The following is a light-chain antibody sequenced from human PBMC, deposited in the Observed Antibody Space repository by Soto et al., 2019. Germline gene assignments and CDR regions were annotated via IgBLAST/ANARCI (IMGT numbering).Light chain of an antibody. CDR3: QQYNSNTRT. J-gene: IGKJ1*01. V-gene: IGKV1-5*03. CDR1: QSINNW. Sequence: DIQMTQSPSTLSASVGDRVTITCRASQSINNWLAWYQQKPGKAPNLLIYRASSLESGVPSRFSGSGSGTEFTLTISSLQPDDFATYYCQQYNSNTRTFGQGTKVEMK. CDR2: RAS.